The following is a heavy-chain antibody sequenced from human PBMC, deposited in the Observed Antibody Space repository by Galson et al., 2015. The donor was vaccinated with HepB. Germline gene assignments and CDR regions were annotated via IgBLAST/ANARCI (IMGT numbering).Heavy chain of an antibody. CDR2: IDGGGSST. V-gene: IGHV3-74*01. CDR1: GFTFSNYW. J-gene: IGHJ6*02. D-gene: IGHD6-13*01. Sequence: SLRLSCAASGFTFSNYWMHWVRQVPGKGLEWVSRIDGGGSSTPYADSVKGRFTISRDNAKNTLYLQMNSLRAEDTAVYYCARARGSHSSPWFIVWGQGTPVTVSS. CDR3: ARARGSHSSPWFIV.